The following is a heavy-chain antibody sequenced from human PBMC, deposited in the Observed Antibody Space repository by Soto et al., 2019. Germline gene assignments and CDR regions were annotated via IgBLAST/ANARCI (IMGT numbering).Heavy chain of an antibody. D-gene: IGHD3-22*01. Sequence: LSLTCAVSGYSISSGYYWGWIRQPPGKGLEWIGSIYHSGSTYYNPSLKSRVTISVDTSKNQFSLKLSSVTAADTAVYYCARELSSGSSGYFDYWGQGTMVTVSP. CDR2: IYHSGST. J-gene: IGHJ4*02. V-gene: IGHV4-38-2*02. CDR1: GYSISSGYY. CDR3: ARELSSGSSGYFDY.